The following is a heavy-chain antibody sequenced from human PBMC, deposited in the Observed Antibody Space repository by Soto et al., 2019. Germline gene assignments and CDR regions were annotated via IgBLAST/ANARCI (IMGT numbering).Heavy chain of an antibody. D-gene: IGHD1-20*01. J-gene: IGHJ4*02. V-gene: IGHV3-7*01. Sequence: EVQLVESGGGLVQPGGSLRLSCAAPTFIFSTYWMTWVRQAPGKGLEWVANIKRDGSETHYADSVKGRFTLSRDNAKNSLDLQMNILRVEDTAVYYCVGDGNNWNNFDYWGQGTLVTVSS. CDR3: VGDGNNWNNFDY. CDR1: TFIFSTYW. CDR2: IKRDGSET.